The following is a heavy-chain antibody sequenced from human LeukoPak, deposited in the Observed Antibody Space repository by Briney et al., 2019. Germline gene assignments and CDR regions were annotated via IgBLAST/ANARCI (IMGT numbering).Heavy chain of an antibody. V-gene: IGHV1-69*05. CDR2: ITPIFGTA. CDR3: ARSSGFGESNWFDP. J-gene: IGHJ5*02. Sequence: SVKVSCKASGGTFSSYAISWVRQAPGQGLEWMGGITPIFGTANYAQKFQGRVTITTDESTSTAYMELSSLRSEDTAVYYCARSSGFGESNWFDPWGQGTLVTVSS. D-gene: IGHD3-10*01. CDR1: GGTFSSYA.